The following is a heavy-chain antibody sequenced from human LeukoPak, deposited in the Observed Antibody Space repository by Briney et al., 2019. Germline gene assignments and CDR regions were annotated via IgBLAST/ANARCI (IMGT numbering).Heavy chain of an antibody. D-gene: IGHD6-19*01. J-gene: IGHJ5*02. CDR3: ARRLDVAGGWFDL. V-gene: IGHV4-39*01. CDR1: GGSISSSGYH. CDR2: ISYSGST. Sequence: SETLSLTCTVSGGSISSSGYHWGWIRRAPGKGLEWIGTISYSGSTYHNPSLKSRVSISVDSSKNQFSLRLSSVTAADTAVYYCARRLDVAGGWFDLWGQGTLVTVSS.